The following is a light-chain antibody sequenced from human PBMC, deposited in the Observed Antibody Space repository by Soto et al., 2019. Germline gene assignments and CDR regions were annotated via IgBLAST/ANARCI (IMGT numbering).Light chain of an antibody. CDR1: QSINIY. J-gene: IGKJ4*01. V-gene: IGKV1-39*01. CDR2: GAS. CDR3: QQGYTKSPLT. Sequence: DIQMTQSPSSLSASVGDRVTITCRTSQSINIYLNWYQQKVGEPPRLLIFGASTLQSGVPSRFSGSGVGTHFTLTISSLQAEDFATYYCQQGYTKSPLTFAGGTKVDIK.